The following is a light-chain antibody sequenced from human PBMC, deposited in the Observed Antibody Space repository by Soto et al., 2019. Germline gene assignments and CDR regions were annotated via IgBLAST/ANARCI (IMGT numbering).Light chain of an antibody. CDR3: HQYTTSSWT. J-gene: IGKJ1*01. Sequence: EVVLTQSPGTLSLSPGERATLSYRASQSVGSSYLAWYQQKPGQAPRVLIYGTSSRATGIPDRFSGSGSGTDFTLPISRLEPEDFAVYYCHQYTTSSWTFGQGTKVDIK. V-gene: IGKV3-20*01. CDR2: GTS. CDR1: QSVGSSY.